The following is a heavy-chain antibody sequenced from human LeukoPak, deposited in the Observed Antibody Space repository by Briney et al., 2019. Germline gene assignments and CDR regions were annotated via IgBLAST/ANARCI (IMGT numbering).Heavy chain of an antibody. V-gene: IGHV3-23*01. Sequence: GGSLRLSCAASGFTFDSYAMNWVRQAPGKGLEWVSAISGSGGSTYYADSVKGRFTISRDNSKYTLFLQMNSLRAEDTAVYYCAKATVTFGGVITYFDYWGQGTLVTVSS. CDR3: AKATVTFGGVITYFDY. CDR1: GFTFDSYA. CDR2: ISGSGGST. J-gene: IGHJ4*02. D-gene: IGHD3-16*02.